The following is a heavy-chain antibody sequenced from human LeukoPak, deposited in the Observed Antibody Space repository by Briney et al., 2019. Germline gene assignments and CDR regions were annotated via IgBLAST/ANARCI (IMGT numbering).Heavy chain of an antibody. V-gene: IGHV4-34*01. J-gene: IGHJ3*02. CDR2: INHSGST. CDR3: ARRTYRRAFDI. Sequence: SETLSLTCAVYGGSFSGYYWSWIRQPLGKGLEWIGEINHSGSTNYNPSLKSRVTISVDTSKNQFSLKLSSVTAADTAVYYCARRTYRRAFDIWGQGTMVTVSS. CDR1: GGSFSGYY. D-gene: IGHD2-2*01.